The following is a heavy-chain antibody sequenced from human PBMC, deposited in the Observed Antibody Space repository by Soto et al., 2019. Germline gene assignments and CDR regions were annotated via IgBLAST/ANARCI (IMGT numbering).Heavy chain of an antibody. Sequence: EVQLVESGGGLVQPGGSLRLSCVASGFTFSTDTMNWVRQAPGKGLEWVAHISTSGATRYYADSVKGRFTISRDNAKTSLYLQLDSLRNEDTAVYYCARFFGSGFDYWGQGTLVTVSS. V-gene: IGHV3-48*02. CDR1: GFTFSTDT. D-gene: IGHD6-19*01. J-gene: IGHJ4*02. CDR3: ARFFGSGFDY. CDR2: ISTSGATR.